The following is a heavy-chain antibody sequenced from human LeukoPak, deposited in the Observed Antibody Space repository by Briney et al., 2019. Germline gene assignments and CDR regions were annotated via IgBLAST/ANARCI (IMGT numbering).Heavy chain of an antibody. CDR1: GGSNSSSSYY. CDR3: ARRSAFEYSSSSTGFDY. Sequence: SETLSLXCTVSGGSNSSSSYYWGWIRQPPGKGPEWIGSIYYSGITYYNPSLKSRVTISVDTSKNQFSLKLSSVTAADTAVYYCARRSAFEYSSSSTGFDYWGQGTLVTVSS. D-gene: IGHD6-6*01. V-gene: IGHV4-39*01. CDR2: IYYSGIT. J-gene: IGHJ4*02.